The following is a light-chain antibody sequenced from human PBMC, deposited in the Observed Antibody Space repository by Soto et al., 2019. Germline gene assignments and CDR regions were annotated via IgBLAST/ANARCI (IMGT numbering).Light chain of an antibody. CDR2: GAS. CDR1: PSVSSSY. V-gene: IGKV3-20*01. J-gene: IGKJ1*01. Sequence: EIVLTQSPGTLSLSPGERATLSCRASPSVSSSYLAWYQQKPGQAPRPLIYGASSRAIGIPDRFSGSGSGTDFTRTISRLEPEDFAVYYCQQYGSSPWTFGQGTKVEIK. CDR3: QQYGSSPWT.